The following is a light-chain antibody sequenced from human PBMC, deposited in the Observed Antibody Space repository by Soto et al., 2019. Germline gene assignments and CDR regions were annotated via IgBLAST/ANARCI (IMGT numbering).Light chain of an antibody. CDR1: QGIKNY. CDR2: AAS. V-gene: IGKV1-16*01. Sequence: DIQMTQSPSPLSASVGDTVAITCRASQGIKNYLAWFQQKPGKAPKSLIYAASTLQSGVPSRFRGSGYGTDFTLTISGLQPDDVATYFCQHYYTFPYAFGPGTKLEI. CDR3: QHYYTFPYA. J-gene: IGKJ2*01.